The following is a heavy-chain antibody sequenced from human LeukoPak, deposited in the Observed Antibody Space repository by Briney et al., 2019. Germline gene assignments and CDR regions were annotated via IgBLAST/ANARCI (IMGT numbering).Heavy chain of an antibody. D-gene: IGHD2-21*02. Sequence: GGSLRLSCAASGFTFSSYEMNWVRQAPGKGLEWVSYISSSGSTIYYADSVKGRFTISRDNAKNSLYLQTNSLRAEDTAVYYCARTRLGGDHDYWGQGTLVTVSS. V-gene: IGHV3-48*03. CDR3: ARTRLGGDHDY. CDR2: ISSSGSTI. J-gene: IGHJ4*02. CDR1: GFTFSSYE.